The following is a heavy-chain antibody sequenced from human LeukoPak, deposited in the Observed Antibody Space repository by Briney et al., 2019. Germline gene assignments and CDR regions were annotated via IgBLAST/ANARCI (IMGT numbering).Heavy chain of an antibody. J-gene: IGHJ4*02. Sequence: GGSLRLSCAASGFTFSSYAMSWVRQAPGKGLEWASAISGSGGSTYYADSVKGRFTISRDNSKNTLYLQMNSLRAEDTAVYYCAKDYGDYYYGSGSYYKTPYFDYWGQGTLVTVSS. D-gene: IGHD3-10*01. CDR2: ISGSGGST. CDR3: AKDYGDYYYGSGSYYKTPYFDY. CDR1: GFTFSSYA. V-gene: IGHV3-23*01.